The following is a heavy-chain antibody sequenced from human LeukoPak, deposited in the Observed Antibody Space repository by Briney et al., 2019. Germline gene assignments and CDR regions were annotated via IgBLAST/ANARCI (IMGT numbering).Heavy chain of an antibody. D-gene: IGHD5-24*01. CDR2: LIPIFGTA. CDR3: ARSRDGYLYYFDY. Sequence: EASVKVSCKASGGTFSSYAISWVRQAPGQGLEWMGGLIPIFGTANYAQKFQGRVTITADESTSTAYMELSSLRSEDTAVFYCARSRDGYLYYFDYWGQGTQVTVSS. CDR1: GGTFSSYA. V-gene: IGHV1-69*13. J-gene: IGHJ4*02.